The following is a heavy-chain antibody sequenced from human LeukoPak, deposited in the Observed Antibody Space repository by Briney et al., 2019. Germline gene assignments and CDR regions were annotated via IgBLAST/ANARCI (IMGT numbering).Heavy chain of an antibody. Sequence: SETLSLTCSVSGASINSYYWSWIRQPPGKGLEWIGYVYYSETTNYNPSLKSRVTISVDTSKNQFSLKLSSVTAADTAVYYCARDHYGGSGSYLSGFDPWGQGTLVTVSS. V-gene: IGHV4-59*01. CDR2: VYYSETT. D-gene: IGHD1-26*01. CDR3: ARDHYGGSGSYLSGFDP. CDR1: GASINSYY. J-gene: IGHJ5*02.